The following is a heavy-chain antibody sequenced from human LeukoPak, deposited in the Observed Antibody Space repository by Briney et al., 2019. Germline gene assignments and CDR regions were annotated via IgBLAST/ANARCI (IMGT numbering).Heavy chain of an antibody. CDR2: ISAYNGNT. V-gene: IGHV1-18*01. D-gene: IGHD6-19*01. CDR3: ARDVYSSGWYTAYYFDY. Sequence: ASVKVSCKASGYTFTSYGISWVRQAPGQGLEWVGWISAYNGNTNYAQKLQGRVTMTTDTSTSTAYMELRSLRSDDTAVYYCARDVYSSGWYTAYYFDYWGQGTLVTVSS. J-gene: IGHJ4*02. CDR1: GYTFTSYG.